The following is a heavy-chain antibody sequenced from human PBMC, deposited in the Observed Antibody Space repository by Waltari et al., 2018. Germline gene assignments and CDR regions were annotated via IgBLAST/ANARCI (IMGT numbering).Heavy chain of an antibody. CDR3: ARFSKSANWFDP. D-gene: IGHD3-3*02. CDR1: GDSISSSGYF. J-gene: IGHJ5*02. Sequence: QLQLQESGPALVKPSETLSLTCTVSGDSISSSGYFWGWIRQSPGKGLEWIGSIYYTGSTYANPSLMSRVTKSADTSKNQFSLNLSSVTAADTAVFYCARFSKSANWFDPWGQGTLVTVAS. CDR2: IYYTGST. V-gene: IGHV4-39*01.